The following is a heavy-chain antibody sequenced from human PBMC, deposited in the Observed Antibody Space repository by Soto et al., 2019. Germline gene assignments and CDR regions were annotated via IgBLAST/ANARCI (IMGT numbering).Heavy chain of an antibody. Sequence: QVQLQESGPGLVKPSQTLSLTCTVSGGSISSGGYYWSWIRQHPGKGLEWIGYIYYSGSTYYNPSLKSRVTISVDTSKNQFSLKLSSVTAADTAVYYCVRGDGSEFLWFDPWGQGTLVTVSS. CDR2: IYYSGST. J-gene: IGHJ5*02. CDR1: GGSISSGGYY. V-gene: IGHV4-31*03. CDR3: VRGDGSEFLWFDP. D-gene: IGHD6-25*01.